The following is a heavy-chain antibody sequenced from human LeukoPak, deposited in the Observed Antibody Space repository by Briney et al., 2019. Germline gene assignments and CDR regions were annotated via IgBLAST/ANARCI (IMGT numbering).Heavy chain of an antibody. CDR2: ISGSGGST. V-gene: IGHV3-23*01. CDR3: AKRPRGNYLDPFDY. D-gene: IGHD3-10*01. Sequence: PGGSLRLSGAASGFSFSSYALSWVRQAPGKGLEWVSGISGSGGSTYYADSVKGRFTISRDNSENRLYLQMNSLRAEDTAVYYCAKRPRGNYLDPFDYWGQGTLVTVSS. J-gene: IGHJ4*02. CDR1: GFSFSSYA.